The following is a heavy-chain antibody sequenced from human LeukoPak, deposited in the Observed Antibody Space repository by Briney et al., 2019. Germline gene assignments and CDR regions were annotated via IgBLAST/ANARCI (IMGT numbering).Heavy chain of an antibody. Sequence: PGGSLRLSCAASGFTFSSYGMHWVRQAPGKGLEWVAVISYDGSNKYYADSVKGRFTISRDNSKNTLYLQMNSLRAEDTAVYYCAKGDSSGWLRIHQYYFDYWGQGTLVTVSS. CDR1: GFTFSSYG. CDR3: AKGDSSGWLRIHQYYFDY. D-gene: IGHD6-19*01. CDR2: ISYDGSNK. J-gene: IGHJ4*02. V-gene: IGHV3-30*18.